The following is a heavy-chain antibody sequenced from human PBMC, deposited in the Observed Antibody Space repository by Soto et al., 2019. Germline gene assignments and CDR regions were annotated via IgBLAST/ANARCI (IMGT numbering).Heavy chain of an antibody. Sequence: GASVKVSCKASGFTFTSSAVQWVRQARGQRLEWIGWIVVGSGNTNYAQKFQERVTITRDMSTSTAYMELSSLRSEDTAVYYCAAVPGWLVHWFDPWGQGTLVTVSS. D-gene: IGHD6-19*01. CDR2: IVVGSGNT. CDR3: AAVPGWLVHWFDP. J-gene: IGHJ5*02. V-gene: IGHV1-58*01. CDR1: GFTFTSSA.